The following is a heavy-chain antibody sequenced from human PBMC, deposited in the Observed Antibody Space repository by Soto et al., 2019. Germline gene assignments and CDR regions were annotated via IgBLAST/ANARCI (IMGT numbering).Heavy chain of an antibody. D-gene: IGHD5-18*01. Sequence: SVKVSCKASGGTFSSYAISWVRQAPGQGLKWMGGIIPIFGTANYAQKFQGRVTITADESTSTAYMELSSLRSEDTAVYYCARGRGYSYGTNMYYFDYWGQGTLVTVSS. V-gene: IGHV1-69*13. CDR2: IIPIFGTA. CDR3: ARGRGYSYGTNMYYFDY. CDR1: GGTFSSYA. J-gene: IGHJ4*02.